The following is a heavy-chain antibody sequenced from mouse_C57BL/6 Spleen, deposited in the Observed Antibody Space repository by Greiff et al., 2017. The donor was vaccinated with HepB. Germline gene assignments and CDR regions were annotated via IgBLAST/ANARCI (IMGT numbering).Heavy chain of an antibody. J-gene: IGHJ2*01. CDR2: IRNKANGYTT. V-gene: IGHV7-3*01. Sequence: EVMLVESGGGLVQPGGSLSLSCAASGFTFTDYYMSWVRQPPGKALEWLGFIRNKANGYTTEYSASVKGRFTISRDNSQSILYLQMNALRAEDSATYYCARTSNYFDYWGQGTTLTVSS. CDR1: GFTFTDYY. D-gene: IGHD5-1*01. CDR3: ARTSNYFDY.